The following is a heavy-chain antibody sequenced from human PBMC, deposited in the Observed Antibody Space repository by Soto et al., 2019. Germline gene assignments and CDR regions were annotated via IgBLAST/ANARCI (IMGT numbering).Heavy chain of an antibody. CDR2: ISGSGGST. CDR3: AKDPPGYNWNIYFDY. D-gene: IGHD1-1*01. Sequence: GGSLRLSCAASGFTFSSYAMSWVRQAPGKGLEWVSAISGSGGSTYYADSVKGRFTISRDNSKNTLYLQMNSLRAEDAAVYYCAKDPPGYNWNIYFDYWGQGTLVTVSS. CDR1: GFTFSSYA. V-gene: IGHV3-23*01. J-gene: IGHJ4*02.